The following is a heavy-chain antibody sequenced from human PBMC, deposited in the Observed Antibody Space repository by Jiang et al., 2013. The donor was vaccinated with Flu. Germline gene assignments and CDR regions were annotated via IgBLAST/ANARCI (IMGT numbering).Heavy chain of an antibody. J-gene: IGHJ6*02. V-gene: IGHV4-61*02. CDR1: GGSISSGSYY. D-gene: IGHD4-17*01. Sequence: GSGLVKPSQTLSLTCTVSGGSISSGSYYWSWIRQPAGEGLEWIGRIYTSGSTNYNPSLKSRVTISADTSKNQFSLKLSSVTAADTAVYYCAREDGINYGDPETRYYYYYYGMDVWGQGTTVTVSS. CDR3: AREDGINYGDPETRYYYYYYGMDV. CDR2: IYTSGST.